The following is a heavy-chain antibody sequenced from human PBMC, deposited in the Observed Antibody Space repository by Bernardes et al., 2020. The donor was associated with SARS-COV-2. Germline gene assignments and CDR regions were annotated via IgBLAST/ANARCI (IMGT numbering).Heavy chain of an antibody. J-gene: IGHJ4*02. CDR3: ARESCSGGSCYLDY. V-gene: IGHV4-31*03. D-gene: IGHD2-15*01. CDR1: GGSISSGGYY. Sequence: SEPLSLTCTVSGGSISSGGYYWSWSRQHPGKGLEWIGYIYYSGSTYYNPSLKSRVTISVDTSKNQFSLKLSSVTAADTAVYYCARESCSGGSCYLDYWGQGTLVTVSS. CDR2: IYYSGST.